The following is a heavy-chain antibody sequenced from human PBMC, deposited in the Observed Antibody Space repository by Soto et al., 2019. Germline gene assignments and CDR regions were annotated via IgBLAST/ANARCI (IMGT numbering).Heavy chain of an antibody. CDR3: TRATRLSGDAFDI. CDR1: GFTFSDYH. V-gene: IGHV3-49*03. Sequence: EVQLVESGGGFIQPGRSLRLSCTASGFTFSDYHMSWFRQAPGKGLEWVAYIRTAAYGGTTEYAASVKDRFTISRDDSATIASLQMNSLKTEDTAVYYCTRATRLSGDAFDIWGQGTMVAVSS. CDR2: IRTAAYGGTT. D-gene: IGHD1-1*01. J-gene: IGHJ3*02.